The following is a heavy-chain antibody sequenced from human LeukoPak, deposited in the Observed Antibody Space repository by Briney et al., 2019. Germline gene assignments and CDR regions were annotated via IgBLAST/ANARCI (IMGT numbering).Heavy chain of an antibody. CDR3: ARLHGDYYYYGMDV. CDR2: IYYSGST. Sequence: SETLSLTCTVSGGSISSYYWSWIRQPPGQGLEWIGYIYYSGSTNYNPSLKSRVTISVDTSKNQFSLKLSSVTAADTAAYYCARLHGDYYYYGMDVWGQGTTVTVSS. D-gene: IGHD5-24*01. V-gene: IGHV4-59*08. CDR1: GGSISSYY. J-gene: IGHJ6*02.